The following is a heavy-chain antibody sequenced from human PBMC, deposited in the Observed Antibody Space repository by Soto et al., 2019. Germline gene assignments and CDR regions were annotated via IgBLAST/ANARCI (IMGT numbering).Heavy chain of an antibody. CDR2: IYPSDSDT. V-gene: IGHV5-51*01. J-gene: IGHJ5*02. CDR3: ARHGFYGDYSYKYFDP. CDR1: GYSFTNYW. Sequence: GESLKISFKGSGYSFTNYWISWVRQMPVKGLEYMGIIYPSDSDTRYSPSFQGQVTISVDKSINTASLQWSSLKASDTAIYYCARHGFYGDYSYKYFDPWGQGTLVTLSS. D-gene: IGHD4-17*01.